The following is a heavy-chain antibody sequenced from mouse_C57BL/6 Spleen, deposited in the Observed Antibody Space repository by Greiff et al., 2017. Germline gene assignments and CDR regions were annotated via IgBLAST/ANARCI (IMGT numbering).Heavy chain of an antibody. CDR1: GYTFTSYW. V-gene: IGHV1-52*01. Sequence: QVQLQQPGAELVRPGSSVKLSCKASGYTFTSYWMHWVKQRPIQGLEWIGNIDPSDSETHYNQKFKDKATLTVDKSSSTAYMQLSSLPSGDSAVYYCAILPYYYGSSSGGYWGQGTTLTVSS. J-gene: IGHJ2*01. CDR3: AILPYYYGSSSGGY. D-gene: IGHD1-1*01. CDR2: IDPSDSET.